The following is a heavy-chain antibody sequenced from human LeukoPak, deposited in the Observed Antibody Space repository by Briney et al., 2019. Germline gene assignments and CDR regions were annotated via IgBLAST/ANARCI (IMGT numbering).Heavy chain of an antibody. Sequence: GGSLRLSCAASGFTFSSYGMHWVRQAPGKGLEWVTFTRYDGSTKYYTDSVKGRFTISRDNSKNTLYLQMNSLRPEDTAVYYCASAYCSSTSCYRASFDYWGQGTLVTVSS. V-gene: IGHV3-30*02. D-gene: IGHD2-2*01. CDR1: GFTFSSYG. J-gene: IGHJ4*02. CDR3: ASAYCSSTSCYRASFDY. CDR2: TRYDGSTK.